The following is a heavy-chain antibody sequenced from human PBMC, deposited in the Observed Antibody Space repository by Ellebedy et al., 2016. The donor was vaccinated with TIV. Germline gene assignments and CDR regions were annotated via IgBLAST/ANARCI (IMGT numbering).Heavy chain of an antibody. CDR2: ISAYNGHT. Sequence: AASVQVSCKASGYTFTRYGFSWVRQAPGQGLEWMGWISAYNGHTNYPQKFHGRVTMTTYTATSTAYMELRSLRSDDTAVYYCARLVGTMSPVLSKHFDHWGQGTLVTVSS. J-gene: IGHJ4*02. D-gene: IGHD1-26*01. CDR1: GYTFTRYG. CDR3: ARLVGTMSPVLSKHFDH. V-gene: IGHV1-18*01.